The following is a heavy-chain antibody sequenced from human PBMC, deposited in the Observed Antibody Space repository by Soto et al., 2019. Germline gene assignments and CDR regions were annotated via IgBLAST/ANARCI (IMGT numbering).Heavy chain of an antibody. Sequence: VGSLRLSCASSVISFSSYTMHCVRQSPGKWLEWVSSISYKGGYMFYADSVKGRFTVSRDNAEKSLFLQMNSLRVEDTAVYYCASPQGGAFHIWGQATMVTVS. CDR3: ASPQGGAFHI. CDR2: ISYKGGYM. D-gene: IGHD3-16*01. J-gene: IGHJ3*02. CDR1: VISFSSYT. V-gene: IGHV3-21*01.